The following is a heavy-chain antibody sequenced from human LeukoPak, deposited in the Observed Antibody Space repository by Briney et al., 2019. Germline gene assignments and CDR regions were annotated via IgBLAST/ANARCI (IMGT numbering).Heavy chain of an antibody. CDR2: ISPDGSAK. Sequence: GGSLRLSCATSGFTFSHHWMSWVRQAPGKGQEWMANISPDGSAKFYVDSVKGRFTISRDNAKSSLYLQLNSLRAEDTAVYYCARDYNWGWGPWGQGTLVTVSS. V-gene: IGHV3-7*01. CDR1: GFTFSHHW. J-gene: IGHJ5*02. CDR3: ARDYNWGWGP. D-gene: IGHD1-1*01.